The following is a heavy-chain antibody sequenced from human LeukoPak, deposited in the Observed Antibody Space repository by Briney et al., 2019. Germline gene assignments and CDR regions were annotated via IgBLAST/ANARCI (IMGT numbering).Heavy chain of an antibody. V-gene: IGHV4-30-2*01. D-gene: IGHD1-14*01. CDR1: GGSISSGGYS. Sequence: SQTLSLTCAVSGGSISSGGYSWSWIRQPPGKGLEWIGHIYHSGSTYYNPSLKSRVTISVDRSKNQFSLKLSSVTAADTAVYYCATETTSPYYGMDVWGKGTTVTVSS. CDR3: ATETTSPYYGMDV. J-gene: IGHJ6*04. CDR2: IYHSGST.